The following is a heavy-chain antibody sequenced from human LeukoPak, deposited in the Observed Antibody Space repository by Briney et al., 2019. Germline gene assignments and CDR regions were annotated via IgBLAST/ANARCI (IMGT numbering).Heavy chain of an antibody. CDR2: IIPIFGTA. CDR1: GGTFSSYA. Sequence: ASVKVSCKASGGTFSSYAISWVRQAPGQGLEWMGGIIPIFGTANYAQKFQGRVTITTDESTSTAYMELSSLRSEDTAVYYCAREGGYRVRDAFDIWGQGTMVTVSS. CDR3: AREGGYRVRDAFDI. J-gene: IGHJ3*02. V-gene: IGHV1-69*05. D-gene: IGHD3-22*01.